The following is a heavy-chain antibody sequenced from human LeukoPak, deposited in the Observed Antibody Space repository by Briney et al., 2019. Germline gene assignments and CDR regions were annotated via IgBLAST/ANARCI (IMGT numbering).Heavy chain of an antibody. CDR1: GGSISSGGYY. CDR3: ARANRYWFDP. V-gene: IGHV4-31*03. J-gene: IGHJ5*02. CDR2: IYYSGST. Sequence: SETLSLTCTVSGGSISSGGYYWSWIRQHPGKGLEWIGYIYYSGSTYYNPSLRSRVTISVDTSKNQFSLKLSSVTAADTAVYYCARANRYWFDPWGQGTLVTVSS. D-gene: IGHD2/OR15-2a*01.